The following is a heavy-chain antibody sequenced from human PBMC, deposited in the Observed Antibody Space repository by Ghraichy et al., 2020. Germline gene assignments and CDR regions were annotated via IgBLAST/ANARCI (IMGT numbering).Heavy chain of an antibody. V-gene: IGHV5-51*01. J-gene: IGHJ3*02. CDR1: GYSFTTYW. CDR3: GRQGHYYDSSGYPRGAFDI. D-gene: IGHD3-22*01. Sequence: GGSLRLSCKGSGYSFTTYWIGWVRQMPGKGLEWMGIIYPGDSDTRYSPSFQGQVTISADKSISTAYLQWSSLKASDTAMYYCGRQGHYYDSSGYPRGAFDIWGQGTMVTVSS. CDR2: IYPGDSDT.